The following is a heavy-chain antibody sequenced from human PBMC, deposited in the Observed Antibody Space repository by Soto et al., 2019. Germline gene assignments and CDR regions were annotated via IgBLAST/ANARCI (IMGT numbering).Heavy chain of an antibody. CDR2: ISGSGGST. V-gene: IGHV3-23*01. CDR3: GTGGYYLVVDP. J-gene: IGHJ5*02. CDR1: GFTFSSYA. Sequence: GGSLRLSCASSGFTFSSYAMSWVRQAPGKGLEWVSAISGSGGSTYYADSVKGRFTISRDNSKNTLYLQMNSLRAEDTAVYYCGTGGYYLVVDPWGQGTLVTVSS. D-gene: IGHD3-3*01.